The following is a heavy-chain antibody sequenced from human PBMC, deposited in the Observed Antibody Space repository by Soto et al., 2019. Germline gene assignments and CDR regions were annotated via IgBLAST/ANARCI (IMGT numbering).Heavy chain of an antibody. CDR1: GGSISSYY. CDR2: IYYSGST. Sequence: QVQLQESGPGLVKPSETLSLTCTVSGGSISSYYWSWIRQPPGKGLAWIGYIYYSGSTNYNPSLRSRVTISVDTSKNQFSLKLSSVTAADTAVYYCARVAAEGWFDPWGQGTLVTVSS. J-gene: IGHJ5*02. D-gene: IGHD6-13*01. V-gene: IGHV4-59*01. CDR3: ARVAAEGWFDP.